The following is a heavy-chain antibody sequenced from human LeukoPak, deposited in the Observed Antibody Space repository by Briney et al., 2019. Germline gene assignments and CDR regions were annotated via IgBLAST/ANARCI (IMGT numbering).Heavy chain of an antibody. Sequence: PGGSLRLSCAASGFTFSSYAMSWVRQAPGKGLEWVSAISGSGGSTDYADSVKGRFTISRDNSKNTLYLQMNSLRAEDTAVYYCARVGSSSLYDPSRYPFDIWGQGTMVTVSS. V-gene: IGHV3-23*01. CDR2: ISGSGGST. J-gene: IGHJ3*02. CDR3: ARVGSSSLYDPSRYPFDI. D-gene: IGHD6-13*01. CDR1: GFTFSSYA.